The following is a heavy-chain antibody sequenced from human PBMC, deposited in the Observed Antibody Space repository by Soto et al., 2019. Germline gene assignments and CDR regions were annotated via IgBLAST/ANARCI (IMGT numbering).Heavy chain of an antibody. J-gene: IGHJ4*02. CDR3: VREEFEDGRGHFTN. CDR1: GFTFSASV. V-gene: IGHV3-30*03. D-gene: IGHD3-3*01. CDR2: LSYGAKNK. Sequence: QVLLVESGGGVVQPGGSLRLSCAASGFTFSASVMHWVRQAPGKGLEWMAILSYGAKNKYYADSVKGRFTISRDISESTLYLQMDSLRTEVTAVDYCVREEFEDGRGHFTNWGQGPLVSVSS.